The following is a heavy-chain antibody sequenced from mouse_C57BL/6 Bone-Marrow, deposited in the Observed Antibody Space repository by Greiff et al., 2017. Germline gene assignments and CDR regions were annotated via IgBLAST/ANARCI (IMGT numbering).Heavy chain of an antibody. V-gene: IGHV7-3*01. J-gene: IGHJ3*01. Sequence: EVHLVESGGGLVQPGGSLSLSCAASGFTFTDYYMSWVRQPPGKALEWLGFIRNKANGYTTEYSASVKGRFTISRDNSQSILYRQMNALRAEDSATYYCARGLLRLAYWGQGTLVTVSA. D-gene: IGHD2-3*01. CDR1: GFTFTDYY. CDR2: IRNKANGYTT. CDR3: ARGLLRLAY.